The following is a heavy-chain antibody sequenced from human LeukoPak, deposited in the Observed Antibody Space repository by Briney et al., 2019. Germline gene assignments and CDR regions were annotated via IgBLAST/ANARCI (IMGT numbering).Heavy chain of an antibody. V-gene: IGHV1-3*01. J-gene: IGHJ4*02. CDR2: INAGNGNT. CDR1: GYTFTSYA. D-gene: IGHD2-2*01. Sequence: ASVKVSCKASGYTFTSYAMHWVRQAPGQRLEWMGWINAGNGNTKYSQKFQGRVTITRDTSASTAYMELSSLRSEDTAVYYCARDHRVRRVVPAAPLDYWGQGTLVTVSS. CDR3: ARDHRVRRVVPAAPLDY.